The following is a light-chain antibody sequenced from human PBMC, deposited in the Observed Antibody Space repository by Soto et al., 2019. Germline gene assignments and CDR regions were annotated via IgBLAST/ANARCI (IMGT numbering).Light chain of an antibody. CDR2: DAS. Sequence: IRLSQSPSTVSGSIGDRVTITCRASQDISNYLNWYQQKPGAAPKLLIYDASNLQAGVPSRFSGSGSGTEFTFTISSLQPEDVATYYCQQYDNTPLTFGGGTKLDI. CDR1: QDISNY. V-gene: IGKV1-33*01. CDR3: QQYDNTPLT. J-gene: IGKJ4*01.